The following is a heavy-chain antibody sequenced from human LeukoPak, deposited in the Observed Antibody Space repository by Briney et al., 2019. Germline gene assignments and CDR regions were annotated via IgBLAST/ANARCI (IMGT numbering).Heavy chain of an antibody. Sequence: ETLSLTCTVSGGSISSSSYYWGWIRQPPGKGLEWIGSFYYSGSTNYNPSLKSRVTISVDTSKNQFSLKLSSVTAADTAVYYCVYYYGSGSVEYWGQGTLVTVSS. V-gene: IGHV4-39*01. J-gene: IGHJ4*02. D-gene: IGHD3-10*01. CDR3: VYYYGSGSVEY. CDR2: FYYSGST. CDR1: GGSISSSSYY.